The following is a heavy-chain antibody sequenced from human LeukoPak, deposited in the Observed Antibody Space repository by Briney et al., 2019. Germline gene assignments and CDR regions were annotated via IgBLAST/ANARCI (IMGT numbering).Heavy chain of an antibody. V-gene: IGHV3-7*03. J-gene: IGHJ4*02. D-gene: IGHD3-10*01. CDR1: GFTFSSYW. CDR2: IKQDGSEK. CDR3: AKDMALMVRGPDY. Sequence: GGSLRLSCAASGFTFSSYWMSWVRQAPGKGLEWVANIKQDGSEKYYVDSVKGRFTISRDNAKNSLYLQMNSLRAEDTALYYCAKDMALMVRGPDYWGQGTLVTVSS.